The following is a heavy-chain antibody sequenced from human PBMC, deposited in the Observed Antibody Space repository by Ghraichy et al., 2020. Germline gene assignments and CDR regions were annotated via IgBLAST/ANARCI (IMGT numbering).Heavy chain of an antibody. CDR1: GFTFSSYS. J-gene: IGHJ6*02. CDR3: ARRGAAGRYYYYYGMDV. V-gene: IGHV3-48*04. D-gene: IGHD6-13*01. CDR2: ISSSSSTI. Sequence: GALRLSCAASGFTFSSYSMNWVRQAPGKGLEWVSYISSSSSTIYYADSVKGRFTISRDNAKNSLYLQMNSLRAEDTAVYYCARRGAAGRYYYYYGMDVWGQGTTVTVSS.